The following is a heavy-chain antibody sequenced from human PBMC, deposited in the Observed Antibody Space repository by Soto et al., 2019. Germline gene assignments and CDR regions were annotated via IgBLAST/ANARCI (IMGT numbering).Heavy chain of an antibody. J-gene: IGHJ3*01. Sequence: QVQLVQSGAEVKKPGASVRVSCKTSGYTFINYGITWVRQAPGQGLEWMGWLSAYNGDTSSSEKLQDRFTMTTDTSTSTVYMDLRSLTSDDTGVYYCARWSAIVGGAEALDVWGQGTMVIVSS. CDR2: LSAYNGDT. D-gene: IGHD1-26*01. CDR1: GYTFINYG. CDR3: ARWSAIVGGAEALDV. V-gene: IGHV1-18*01.